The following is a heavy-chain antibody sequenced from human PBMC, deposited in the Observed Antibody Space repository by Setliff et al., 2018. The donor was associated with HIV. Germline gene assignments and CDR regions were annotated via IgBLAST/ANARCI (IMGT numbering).Heavy chain of an antibody. Sequence: SETLSLTCTVSGGSITTYYWSWIRQPAGKGLEWIGHIYPTGSTDYNPSLKSRVTMSIDTSKNQFSLKLSSTTAADTALYYCAREVDNPRDAFDIWAQGTMVTVSS. CDR2: IYPTGST. J-gene: IGHJ3*02. CDR1: GGSITTYY. CDR3: AREVDNPRDAFDI. V-gene: IGHV4-4*07.